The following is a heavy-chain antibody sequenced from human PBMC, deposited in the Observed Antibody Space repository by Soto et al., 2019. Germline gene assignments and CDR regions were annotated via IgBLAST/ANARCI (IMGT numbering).Heavy chain of an antibody. D-gene: IGHD1-1*01. CDR1: GCSISGYY. CDR2: IYYSGST. CDR3: ARRYGYSFDY. J-gene: IGHJ4*02. Sequence: PSDTLSLTCTVSGCSISGYYWSWLRQPPGKGLEWIGYIYYSGSTNYNPSLKSRVTISVDTSKNQFSLKLSSVTAADTAVYYYARRYGYSFDYWGQGTLVTVSS. V-gene: IGHV4-59*08.